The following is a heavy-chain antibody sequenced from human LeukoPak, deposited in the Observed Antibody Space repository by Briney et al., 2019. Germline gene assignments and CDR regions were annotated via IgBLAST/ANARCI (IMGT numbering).Heavy chain of an antibody. Sequence: GASVKVSFKASGYTFTSYGISWVRQAPGQGLEWMGWISAYNGNTNYAQKLQGRVTMTTDTSTSTAYMELRSLRSDDTAVYYCARMGLLPLAYYYYGMDVWGQGTTVTVSS. CDR1: GYTFTSYG. CDR2: ISAYNGNT. V-gene: IGHV1-18*01. D-gene: IGHD3-22*01. J-gene: IGHJ6*02. CDR3: ARMGLLPLAYYYYGMDV.